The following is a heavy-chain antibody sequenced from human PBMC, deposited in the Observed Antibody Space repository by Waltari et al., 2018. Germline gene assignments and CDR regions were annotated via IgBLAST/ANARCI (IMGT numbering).Heavy chain of an antibody. Sequence: EVQLVESGGGLVQPGGSLSLSCAASGFTFSSYAMSWVRQHPGKGLEWVSAISGSGGSTYYADSVKGRFTISRDNSKNTLYLQMNSLRAEDTAVYYCAKEGYCSGGSCAFLDYWGQGTLVTVSS. V-gene: IGHV3-23*04. CDR2: ISGSGGST. J-gene: IGHJ4*02. D-gene: IGHD2-15*01. CDR1: GFTFSSYA. CDR3: AKEGYCSGGSCAFLDY.